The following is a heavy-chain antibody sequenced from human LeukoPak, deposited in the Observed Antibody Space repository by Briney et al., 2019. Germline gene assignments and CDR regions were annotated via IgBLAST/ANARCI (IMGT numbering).Heavy chain of an antibody. Sequence: GGSLRLSCVGLTFTVSDTFMSWVRQAPGKGLDWVSTMYTGGGTDYADSVKSRFTISRDSSKNTVYLQMNSLRDEDTAVYYCARGPPFDPWGQGTLVTVSS. CDR2: MYTGGGT. CDR1: TFTVSDTF. V-gene: IGHV3-66*01. CDR3: ARGPPFDP. J-gene: IGHJ5*02.